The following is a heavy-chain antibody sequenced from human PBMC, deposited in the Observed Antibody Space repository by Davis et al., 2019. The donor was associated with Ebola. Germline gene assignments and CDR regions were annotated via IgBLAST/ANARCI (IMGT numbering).Heavy chain of an antibody. CDR1: GFTFNSYG. V-gene: IGHV3-23*01. CDR2: ISGSGDST. Sequence: PGGSLSLSCAASGFTFNSYGMSWVRQAPGKGLEWVSAISGSGDSTYYADSVKGRFTISRDASKDTLFLQMNSLRAEDTALYYCAKVQGGFISYYYYMDVWGKGTTVTVSS. D-gene: IGHD2-21*01. J-gene: IGHJ6*03. CDR3: AKVQGGFISYYYYMDV.